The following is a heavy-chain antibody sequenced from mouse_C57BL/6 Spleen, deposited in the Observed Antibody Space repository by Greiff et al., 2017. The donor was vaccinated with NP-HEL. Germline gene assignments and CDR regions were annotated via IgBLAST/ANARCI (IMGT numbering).Heavy chain of an antibody. J-gene: IGHJ4*01. D-gene: IGHD2-5*01. V-gene: IGHV1-15*01. CDR2: IDPETGGT. Sequence: VQVVESGAELVRPGASVTLSCKASGYTFTDYEMHWVKQTPVHGLEWIGAIDPETGGTAYNQKFKGKAILTADKSSSTAYMELRSLTSEDSAVYYCTRWSRYSNYYAMDYWGQGTSVTVSS. CDR1: GYTFTDYE. CDR3: TRWSRYSNYYAMDY.